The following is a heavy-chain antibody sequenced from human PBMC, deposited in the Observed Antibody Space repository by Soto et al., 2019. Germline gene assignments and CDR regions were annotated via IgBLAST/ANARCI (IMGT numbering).Heavy chain of an antibody. Sequence: QVQLVQSGAEVKKPGASVKVSCKASGYTLNTYGITWVRQAPGQGLEWMGWISANNDHTNYPQKLQGRVTMTTDTATSTAYMELRSLTSDGTSVYYCARGTDFDDWGEGTLVTVSS. V-gene: IGHV1-18*01. J-gene: IGHJ4*02. CDR3: ARGTDFDD. CDR2: ISANNDHT. CDR1: GYTLNTYG.